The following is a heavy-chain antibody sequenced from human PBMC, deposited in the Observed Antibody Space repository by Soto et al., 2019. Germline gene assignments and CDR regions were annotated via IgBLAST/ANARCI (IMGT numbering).Heavy chain of an antibody. D-gene: IGHD4-4*01. CDR1: GYTFTGYD. V-gene: IGHV1-2*04. CDR2: INPNSGGT. Sequence: GASVKVSCKASGYTFTGYDMHLVRQAPGQGLEWMGRINPNSGGTNYAQQFQGWGTMTRDTALSTAYMERSTLGSDDTSVYYCARGGRNSPGYYSYTDVWGKGTTVTVSS. CDR3: ARGGRNSPGYYSYTDV. J-gene: IGHJ6*03.